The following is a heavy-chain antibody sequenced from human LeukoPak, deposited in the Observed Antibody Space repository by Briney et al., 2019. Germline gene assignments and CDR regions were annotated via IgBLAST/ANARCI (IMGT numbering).Heavy chain of an antibody. D-gene: IGHD5-18*01. CDR2: ISGSGATT. V-gene: IGHV3-48*01. Sequence: GGSLRLSCAASGFTFSNHDMNWIRQAPGKGLEWVSIISGSGATTFYADSVKGRFTISRDNAKNSLYLQMNSLRAEDTAVYYCARLIQLVDYWGQGTLVTVSS. J-gene: IGHJ4*02. CDR3: ARLIQLVDY. CDR1: GFTFSNHD.